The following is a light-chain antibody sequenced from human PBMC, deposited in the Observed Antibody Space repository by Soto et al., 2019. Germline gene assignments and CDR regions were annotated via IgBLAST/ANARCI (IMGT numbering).Light chain of an antibody. CDR3: AAWDDSLSGRV. J-gene: IGLJ3*02. CDR2: RNN. CDR1: SSNIGSNY. V-gene: IGLV1-47*01. Sequence: SVLTQPPSASGTPGQRVTISCSGSSSNIGSNYVYWYQQLPGTAPKLLIYRNNQRPSGVPDRFSGSKSGTSASLAISGLRSEAEADYYCAAWDDSLSGRVFGGGTQLTVL.